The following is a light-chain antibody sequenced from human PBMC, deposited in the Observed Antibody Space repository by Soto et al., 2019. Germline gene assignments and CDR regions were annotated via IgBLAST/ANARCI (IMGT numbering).Light chain of an antibody. Sequence: EVMLTQSPGTLSLSPGERATVSCRASQTISRNYLAWYQKKPGQAPRLLIYGASTRATGIPDRFTGSGSGTDFTLTIARLEPEYFAVYYCQQYGGPVPWTFGQGTKVEV. CDR2: GAS. CDR1: QTISRNY. J-gene: IGKJ1*01. CDR3: QQYGGPVPWT. V-gene: IGKV3-20*01.